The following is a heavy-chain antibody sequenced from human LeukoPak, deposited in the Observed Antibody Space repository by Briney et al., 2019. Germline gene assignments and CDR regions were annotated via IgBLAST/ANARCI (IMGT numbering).Heavy chain of an antibody. CDR1: GFTFSSYG. V-gene: IGHV3-33*01. D-gene: IGHD2-2*01. J-gene: IGHJ3*02. CDR2: IWYDGSNK. CDR3: ASLVVPAAMGAYDAFDI. Sequence: GGSLRLSCAASGFTFSSYGMHWVRQAPGKGLEWVAVIWYDGSNKYYADSVKGRFTISRDNSKNTLYLQMNSLRAEDTAVYYCASLVVPAAMGAYDAFDIWGQGTMVTVSS.